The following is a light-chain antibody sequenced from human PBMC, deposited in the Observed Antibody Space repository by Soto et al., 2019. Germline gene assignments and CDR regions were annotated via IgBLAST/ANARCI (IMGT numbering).Light chain of an antibody. CDR3: CSYASSSTVV. Sequence: QSALTQPASVSGSPGQSITISCTGTSSDVGGYNYVSWYQQNPGKAPRLVIYDVSPRPSGVSNRFSGSKSGNTASLTISGLQAEDEADYYCCSYASSSTVVFGGGTKRTVL. V-gene: IGLV2-14*01. CDR1: SSDVGGYNY. J-gene: IGLJ2*01. CDR2: DVS.